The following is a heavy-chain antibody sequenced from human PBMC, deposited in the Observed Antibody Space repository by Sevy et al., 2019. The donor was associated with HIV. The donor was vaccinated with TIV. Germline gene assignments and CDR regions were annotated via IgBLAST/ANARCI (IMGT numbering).Heavy chain of an antibody. V-gene: IGHV3-23*01. J-gene: IGHJ3*01. CDR3: ANGPGRTFDV. CDR1: GFIFSGDT. Sequence: GGSLRLSCAASGFIFSGDTMSWVHQAPGKGLEWVSSISGSGGGTYYADSVKGRFTISRDNSKNTLYLQANSLRAEDTAVYYSANGPGRTFDVWGQGTMVTVSS. CDR2: ISGSGGGT.